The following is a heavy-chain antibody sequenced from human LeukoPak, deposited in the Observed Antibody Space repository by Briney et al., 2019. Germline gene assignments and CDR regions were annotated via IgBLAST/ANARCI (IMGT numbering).Heavy chain of an antibody. CDR2: IYSDGIT. D-gene: IGHD6-19*01. CDR3: ARGGAYSSGWYAAFDV. CDR1: GAPASSVY. J-gene: IGHJ3*01. Sequence: PGGSLRLSCPAPGAPASSVYMTWVRQAPGKGLGWVSLIYSDGITSSADSVKGRFTISRDNSKNTLYLQMNSLRVEDTALYYCARGGAYSSGWYAAFDVWGQGTMVTVSS. V-gene: IGHV3-53*01.